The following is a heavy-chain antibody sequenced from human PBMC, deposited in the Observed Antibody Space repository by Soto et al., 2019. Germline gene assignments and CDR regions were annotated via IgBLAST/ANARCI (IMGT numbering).Heavy chain of an antibody. Sequence: ASVKVYCKASGYTFTRYTMNWVRQAPGQRLEWMGWINPDNGNTKSSQKFQDRVIITRDTSASTAYMDLSSLRSEDTAVYYCARGIATGQLDPWGQGTLVTVSS. CDR2: INPDNGNT. J-gene: IGHJ5*02. CDR1: GYTFTRYT. V-gene: IGHV1-3*01. CDR3: ARGIATGQLDP. D-gene: IGHD2-15*01.